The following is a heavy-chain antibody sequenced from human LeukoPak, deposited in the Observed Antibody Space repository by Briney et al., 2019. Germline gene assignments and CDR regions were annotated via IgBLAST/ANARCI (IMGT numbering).Heavy chain of an antibody. CDR1: GYTFTSYY. Sequence: ASVKVSCKASGYTFTSYYMHWVRHAPGQGLEWMGIINPSGGSTSYAQKFQGRVTMTRDTSTSTVYMELSSLRSEDTAVYYCARGRGSDNGYYYYYGMDVWGQGTTVTVSS. V-gene: IGHV1-46*01. D-gene: IGHD3-10*01. J-gene: IGHJ6*02. CDR3: ARGRGSDNGYYYYYGMDV. CDR2: INPSGGST.